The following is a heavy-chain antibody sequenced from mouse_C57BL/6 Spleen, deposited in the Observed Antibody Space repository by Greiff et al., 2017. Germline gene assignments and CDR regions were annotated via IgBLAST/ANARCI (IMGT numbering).Heavy chain of an antibody. CDR1: GYTFTSYG. Sequence: VQLQQPGAELARPGASVKLSCKASGYTFTSYGISWVKQRTGQGLEWIGEIYPRSGNTYYNEKFKGKATLTADKSSSTAYMELRSLTSEDSAVYFWARNLSYDGYYVGYFDYWGQGTTLTVAS. D-gene: IGHD2-3*01. CDR3: ARNLSYDGYYVGYFDY. J-gene: IGHJ2*01. V-gene: IGHV1-81*01. CDR2: IYPRSGNT.